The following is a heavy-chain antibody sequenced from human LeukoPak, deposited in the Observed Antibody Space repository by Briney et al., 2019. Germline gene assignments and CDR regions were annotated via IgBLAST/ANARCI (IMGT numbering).Heavy chain of an antibody. Sequence: ASVKVSCKASGYTFTNYAMNWVRQAPGQGLEWVGWINTNTGNPTYAQGFTGRFVFSLDTSVSTAYLQISSLKAEDTAIYYCARMNRNDGNNGMDVWAKGPRSPSP. D-gene: IGHD3-22*01. V-gene: IGHV7-4-1*02. CDR1: GYTFTNYA. CDR2: INTNTGNP. J-gene: IGHJ6*02. CDR3: ARMNRNDGNNGMDV.